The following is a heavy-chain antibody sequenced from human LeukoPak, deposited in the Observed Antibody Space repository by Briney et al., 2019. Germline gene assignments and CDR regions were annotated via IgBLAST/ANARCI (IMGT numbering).Heavy chain of an antibody. CDR3: AKDRESYSSGWFDY. V-gene: IGHV3-9*03. CDR2: ISWNSGSI. J-gene: IGHJ4*02. CDR1: GFTFDGYA. D-gene: IGHD6-19*01. Sequence: PGGSLRLSCAASGFTFDGYAMHWVRQAPGKGLEWVSGISWNSGSIGYADSVKGRFTISRDNAKNSLYLQMNSLRAEDMALYYCAKDRESYSSGWFDYWGQGTLVTVSS.